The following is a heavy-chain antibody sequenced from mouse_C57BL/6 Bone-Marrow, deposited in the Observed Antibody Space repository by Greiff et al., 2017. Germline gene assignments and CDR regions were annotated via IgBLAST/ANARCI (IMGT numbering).Heavy chain of an antibody. CDR1: GFTFSDYY. Sequence: EVQGVESGGGLVQPGGSLKLSCAASGFTFSDYYMYWVRQTPEKRLEWVAYISNGGGSTYYPDTVKGRFTISRDNAKNTLYLQMSRLKSEDTAMYYCARHSDYWGQGTSVTVSA. J-gene: IGHJ4*01. CDR3: ARHSDY. CDR2: ISNGGGST. V-gene: IGHV5-12*01.